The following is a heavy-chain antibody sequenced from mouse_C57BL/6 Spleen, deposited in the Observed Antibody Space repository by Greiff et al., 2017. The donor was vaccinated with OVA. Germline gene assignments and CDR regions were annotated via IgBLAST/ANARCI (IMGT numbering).Heavy chain of an antibody. CDR3: ARGGSTMVTTGYFDY. CDR1: GYTFTDYN. Sequence: VQLQQSGPELVKPGASVKIPCKASGYTFTDYNMDWVKQSHGKSLEWIGDINPNNGGTIYNQKFKGKATLTVDKSSSTAYMELRSLTSEDTAVYYCARGGSTMVTTGYFDYWGQGTTLTVSS. CDR2: INPNNGGT. D-gene: IGHD2-2*01. J-gene: IGHJ2*01. V-gene: IGHV1-18*01.